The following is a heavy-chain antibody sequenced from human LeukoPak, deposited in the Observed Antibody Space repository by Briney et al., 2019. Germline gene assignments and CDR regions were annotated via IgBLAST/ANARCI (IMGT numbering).Heavy chain of an antibody. CDR1: GYSISSGYY. CDR2: TYHSGST. Sequence: SETLSLTCTVSGYSISSGYYWGWIRQPPGKGLEWIGSTYHSGSTYYNPSLKSRVTISVDTSKNQFSLKLSSVTAADTAVYYCARTYYDFWSGYFPKFFDYWGQGTLVTVSS. CDR3: ARTYYDFWSGYFPKFFDY. V-gene: IGHV4-38-2*02. D-gene: IGHD3-3*01. J-gene: IGHJ4*02.